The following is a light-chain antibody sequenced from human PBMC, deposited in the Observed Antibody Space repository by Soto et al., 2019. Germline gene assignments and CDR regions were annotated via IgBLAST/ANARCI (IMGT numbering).Light chain of an antibody. Sequence: QSALTQPASVSGSPGQSITISCTGTSSDVGGYNYVSWYQQYPGTAPKLMIYEVSNRPSGVSDRFSGSKSGNTASLTISGLQAEDEADYYCSSKRTTSTPVFGTGTKLTVL. CDR1: SSDVGGYNY. CDR3: SSKRTTSTPV. V-gene: IGLV2-14*01. CDR2: EVS. J-gene: IGLJ1*01.